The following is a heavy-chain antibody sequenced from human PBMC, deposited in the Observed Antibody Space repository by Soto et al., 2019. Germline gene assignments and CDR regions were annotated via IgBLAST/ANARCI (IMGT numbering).Heavy chain of an antibody. CDR2: IIPFLGVT. D-gene: IGHD3-10*01. V-gene: IGHV1-69*02. CDR1: GGTFSTFS. Sequence: QVPLVQSGAEVKNPGSSVKVSCKASGGTFSTFSISWVRQAPGQGLEWLGRIIPFLGVTTYAQKFKGRVAISADTSTTTAYMELTNLRSDDTAVYFCVSGSAPDVDYWGQGTRVTVSS. J-gene: IGHJ4*02. CDR3: VSGSAPDVDY.